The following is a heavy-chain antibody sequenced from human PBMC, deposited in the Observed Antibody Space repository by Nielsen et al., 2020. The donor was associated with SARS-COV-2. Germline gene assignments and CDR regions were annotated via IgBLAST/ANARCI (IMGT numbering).Heavy chain of an antibody. J-gene: IGHJ4*02. CDR3: ARHLRDFGSGTLNIAFDY. V-gene: IGHV4-59*08. CDR1: GGSISSYY. D-gene: IGHD3-10*01. Sequence: SETLSLTCTVSGGSISSYYWSWIRQPPGKGLEWIGYIYYSGSTNYNPSLKSRVTISVDTSKKQLSLKLISVTAADTAVYYCARHLRDFGSGTLNIAFDYWGQGTLVTVSS. CDR2: IYYSGST.